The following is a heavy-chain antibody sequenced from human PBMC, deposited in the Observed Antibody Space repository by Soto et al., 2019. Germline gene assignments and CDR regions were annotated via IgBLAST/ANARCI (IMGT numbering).Heavy chain of an antibody. D-gene: IGHD3-16*02. J-gene: IGHJ6*02. CDR3: ARWPQPRYTADPYAVDV. CDR2: IVPSLDTT. Sequence: SVKVSCKASGGTFSSSGFSWVRQAPGQGLEWMGMIVPSLDTTNYAQKFQARVTITADEVTSTAYMELRSLRSEDTAVYYCARWPQPRYTADPYAVDVWGQGTRVTVSS. V-gene: IGHV1-69*11. CDR1: GGTFSSSG.